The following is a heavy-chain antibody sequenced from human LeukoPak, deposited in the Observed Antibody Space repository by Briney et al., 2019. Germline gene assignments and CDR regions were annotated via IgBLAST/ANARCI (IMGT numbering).Heavy chain of an antibody. D-gene: IGHD3-22*01. CDR1: GFTFSNYG. CDR3: AKGYYDSSGYYDY. J-gene: IGHJ4*02. V-gene: IGHV3-30*02. CDR2: IRYEGSNK. Sequence: GGSLRLSCAASGFTFSNYGMHWVRQAPGKGLEWVAFIRYEGSNKYYADSVKGRFTISRDNSKNTLYLQMNSLRAEDTALYYCAKGYYDSSGYYDYWGQGTLVTVSS.